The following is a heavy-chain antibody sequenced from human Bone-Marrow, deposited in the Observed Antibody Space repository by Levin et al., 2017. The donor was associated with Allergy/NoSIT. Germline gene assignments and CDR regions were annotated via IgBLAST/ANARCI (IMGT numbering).Heavy chain of an antibody. Sequence: GGSLRLSCAASGFTFSSYAMHWVRQAPGKGLEWVAVISYDGSNKYYADSVKGRFTISRDNSKNTLYLQMNSLRAEDTAVYYCARHRGLTIFGVVLPGPYFDYWGQGTLVTVSS. CDR3: ARHRGLTIFGVVLPGPYFDY. CDR1: GFTFSSYA. CDR2: ISYDGSNK. V-gene: IGHV3-30-3*01. J-gene: IGHJ4*02. D-gene: IGHD3-3*01.